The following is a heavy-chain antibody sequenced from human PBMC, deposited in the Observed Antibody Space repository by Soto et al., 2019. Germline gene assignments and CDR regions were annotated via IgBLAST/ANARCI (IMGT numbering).Heavy chain of an antibody. CDR3: ATEMATTPKPWGSGYYYGMDV. Sequence: EVQLLESGGGLVQPGGSLRLSCAASGFTFSSYAMSWVRQAPGKGLEWVSAISGSGGSTYYADSVKGRFTISRDNSKNTLYLQMNSLRAEDTAVYCCATEMATTPKPWGSGYYYGMDVWGQGTTVTVSS. D-gene: IGHD3-10*01. CDR2: ISGSGGST. J-gene: IGHJ6*02. V-gene: IGHV3-23*01. CDR1: GFTFSSYA.